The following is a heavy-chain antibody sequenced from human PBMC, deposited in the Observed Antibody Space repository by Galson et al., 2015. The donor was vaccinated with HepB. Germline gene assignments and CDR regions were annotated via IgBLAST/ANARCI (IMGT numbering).Heavy chain of an antibody. J-gene: IGHJ4*02. D-gene: IGHD3-10*01. V-gene: IGHV3-30-3*01. CDR3: ARPPLLSFVFGGVDY. CDR1: GFTFTNYP. CDR2: MSYDLTKK. Sequence: SLRLSCAASGFTFTNYPLHWVRQAPGKGLEWVAVMSYDLTKKYYADSVKGRFTISRDNSNNTLYLQMNSLRAEDTAMYYCARPPLLSFVFGGVDYWGQGTLVTVPS.